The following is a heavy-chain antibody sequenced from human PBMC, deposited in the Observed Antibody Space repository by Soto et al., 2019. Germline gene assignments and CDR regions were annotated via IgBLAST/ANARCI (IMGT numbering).Heavy chain of an antibody. Sequence: QVQLQESGPGLEKPTGTLSLTSAVSGGSISSSNWWSWVRQTPGKRQEWIGEIYHSGSTNYNPSLKSRVTISVDKSKNQFSLKLSSVTAADTAVYYCARAAMGGSSWPFDYWGQGTLVTVSS. D-gene: IGHD6-13*01. CDR1: GGSISSSNW. CDR2: IYHSGST. J-gene: IGHJ4*02. CDR3: ARAAMGGSSWPFDY. V-gene: IGHV4-4*02.